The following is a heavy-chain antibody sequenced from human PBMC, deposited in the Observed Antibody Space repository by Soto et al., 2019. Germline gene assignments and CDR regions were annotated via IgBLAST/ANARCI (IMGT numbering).Heavy chain of an antibody. D-gene: IGHD3-3*01. V-gene: IGHV3-30-3*01. CDR3: ARDPRITIFGVVISPDNYYGMDV. Sequence: QVQLVESGGGVVQPGRSLRLSCAASGFTFSSYAMHWVRRAPGKGLEWVAVISYDGSNKYYADSVKGRFTISRDNSKNTLYLQMNSLRAEDTAVYYCARDPRITIFGVVISPDNYYGMDVWGQGTTVTVSS. J-gene: IGHJ6*02. CDR1: GFTFSSYA. CDR2: ISYDGSNK.